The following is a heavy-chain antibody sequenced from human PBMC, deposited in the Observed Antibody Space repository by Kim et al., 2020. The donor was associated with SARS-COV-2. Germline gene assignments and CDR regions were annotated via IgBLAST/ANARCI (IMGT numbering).Heavy chain of an antibody. D-gene: IGHD6-19*01. V-gene: IGHV4-34*01. J-gene: IGHJ6*03. CDR3: ARGTRQWLSRHYYYYMDV. CDR2: INHSGST. Sequence: SETLSLTCAVYGGSFSGYYWSWIRQPPGKGLEWIGEINHSGSTNYNPSLKSRVTISVDTSKNQFSLKLSPVTAADTAVYYCARGTRQWLSRHYYYYMDV. CDR1: GGSFSGYY.